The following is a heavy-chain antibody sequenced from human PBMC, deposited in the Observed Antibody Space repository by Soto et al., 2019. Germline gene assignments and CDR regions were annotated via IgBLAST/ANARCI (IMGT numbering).Heavy chain of an antibody. D-gene: IGHD2-15*01. Sequence: GWSLRLSCESSVFTFSSYGMHWVRQAPGKGLEWVAVIWYDGSNKYYADSVKDRFTISRDNSKNTLYLQMNSLRAEDTAVYYCARDLRVEYCRGGSCSPDYYYYGMDVWGQGTTVTVSS. J-gene: IGHJ6*02. V-gene: IGHV3-33*01. CDR3: ARDLRVEYCRGGSCSPDYYYYGMDV. CDR2: IWYDGSNK. CDR1: VFTFSSYG.